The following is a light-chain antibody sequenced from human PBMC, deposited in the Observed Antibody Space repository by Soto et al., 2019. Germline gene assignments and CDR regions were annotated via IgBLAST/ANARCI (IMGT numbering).Light chain of an antibody. Sequence: EIVLTQSPGTLSLSPGERATLSCRASQSVSSSYLAWYQQKPGQAPRLLIYGASSRATGIPDRFSGSGSVTDFTLTISRLEPEAFAVYYCQQYGSSPPLTFGGGTKVEIK. CDR2: GAS. J-gene: IGKJ4*01. CDR1: QSVSSSY. V-gene: IGKV3-20*01. CDR3: QQYGSSPPLT.